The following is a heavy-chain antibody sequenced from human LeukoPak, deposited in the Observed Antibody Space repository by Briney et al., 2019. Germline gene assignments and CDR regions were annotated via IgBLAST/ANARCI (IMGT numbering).Heavy chain of an antibody. V-gene: IGHV4-31*03. Sequence: PSETLSLTCTVSGGSIRSGGDYWSWIRQHPGKGLEWIGYIYYSGSTYYNPSLKSRVTISVDTSKNQFSLKLSSVTAADTAVYYCARGTGYYYDSGSYYTVPSDYWGQGTLVTVSS. CDR3: ARGTGYYYDSGSYYTVPSDY. D-gene: IGHD3-10*01. CDR1: GGSIRSGGDY. J-gene: IGHJ4*02. CDR2: IYYSGST.